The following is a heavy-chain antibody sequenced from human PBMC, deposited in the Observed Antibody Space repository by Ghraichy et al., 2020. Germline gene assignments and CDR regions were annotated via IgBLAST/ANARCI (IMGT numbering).Heavy chain of an antibody. CDR1: GFTFSSYS. D-gene: IGHD2-15*01. CDR2: ISSSSSYI. CDR3: ASDRPSEVVAATVFDY. J-gene: IGHJ4*02. Sequence: GALRLSCAASGFTFSSYSMNWVRQAPGKGLEWVSSISSSSSYIYYADSVKGRFTISRDNAKNSLYLQMNSLRAEDTAVYYCASDRPSEVVAATVFDYWGQGTLVTVSA. V-gene: IGHV3-21*01.